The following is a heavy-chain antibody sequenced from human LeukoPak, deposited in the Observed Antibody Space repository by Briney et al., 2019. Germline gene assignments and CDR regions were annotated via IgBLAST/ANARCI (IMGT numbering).Heavy chain of an antibody. D-gene: IGHD2-8*02. Sequence: PSETLSLTCVVPGASISSSDWWSWVRQSPGKGLEWIGEIYYTGSRNYNPSLKSRVAMSVDTSKNQFSLELTSVTAADTAEYYCARAVHPQRVPVKDAYGLDVWGQGTTVTVSS. CDR3: ARAVHPQRVPVKDAYGLDV. J-gene: IGHJ6*02. CDR1: GASISSSDW. CDR2: IYYTGSR. V-gene: IGHV4-4*02.